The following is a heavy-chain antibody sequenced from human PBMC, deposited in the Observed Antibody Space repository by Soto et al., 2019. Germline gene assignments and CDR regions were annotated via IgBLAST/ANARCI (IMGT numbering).Heavy chain of an antibody. D-gene: IGHD2-15*01. CDR3: TRDDVHCNGGRCYGVPMDV. J-gene: IGHJ6*04. Sequence: EVQLVESGGGLVQPGGSLRLSCAASGFSVSSKYMSCVRQAPGKGLEWGSLIQSGGSTYYAGSVKGRFTIYRDNSENMLFLKMNSLRVEDTDVYYCTRDDVHCNGGRCYGVPMDVWGKGTTVTVSA. CDR2: IQSGGST. V-gene: IGHV3-66*01. CDR1: GFSVSSKY.